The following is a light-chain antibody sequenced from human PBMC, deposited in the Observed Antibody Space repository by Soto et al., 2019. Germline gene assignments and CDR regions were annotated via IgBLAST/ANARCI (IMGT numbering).Light chain of an antibody. CDR1: SSNIGAGYD. V-gene: IGLV1-40*01. CDR2: GNS. Sequence: QSVLTQPPSVSGAPGQRVTISCTGSSSNIGAGYDVHWYQQLPGTAPKLLIYGNSNRPSGVPDRFSGSKSDTSASLAITELQAEDEADYYCQSYDSSLSGWVFGGGTKLTVL. CDR3: QSYDSSLSGWV. J-gene: IGLJ3*02.